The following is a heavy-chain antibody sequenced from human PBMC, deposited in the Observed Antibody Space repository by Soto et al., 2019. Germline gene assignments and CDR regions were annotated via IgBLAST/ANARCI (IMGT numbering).Heavy chain of an antibody. CDR1: GGTFSSYA. Sequence: SVKVSCKASGGTFSSYAISWVRQAPGQGLEWMGGIIPIFGTANYAQKFQGRVTITADESTSTAYMELSSLRSEDTAVYYCARLFYYDGQFHYHIYVRAKRTSVPVS. D-gene: IGHD3-22*01. J-gene: IGHJ6*03. CDR3: ARLFYYDGQFHYHIYV. V-gene: IGHV1-69*13. CDR2: IIPIFGTA.